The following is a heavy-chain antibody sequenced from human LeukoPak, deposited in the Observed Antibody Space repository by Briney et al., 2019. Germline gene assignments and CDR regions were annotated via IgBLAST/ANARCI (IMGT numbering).Heavy chain of an antibody. CDR1: GYTFTGYY. D-gene: IGHD6-19*01. CDR3: ARPVGIAVAGTFRH. CDR2: INPNSGGT. V-gene: IGHV1-2*02. Sequence: ASVKVSCKASGYTFTGYYMHWVRQAPGQGLEWMGWINPNSGGTNYAQKFQGRVTMTRDTSISTAYMELSRLRSDDTAVYYCARPVGIAVAGTFRHWGQGTLVTVSS. J-gene: IGHJ1*01.